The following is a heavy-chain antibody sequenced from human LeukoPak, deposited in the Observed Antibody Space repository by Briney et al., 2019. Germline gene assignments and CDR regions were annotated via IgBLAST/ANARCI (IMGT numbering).Heavy chain of an antibody. CDR1: GFTFSSYW. CDR2: IKPDGSEK. CDR3: ARERMYSGSGSTFPYYDY. Sequence: PGGSLRLSCAASGFTFSSYWMSWVRQSPGKGLELVANIKPDGSEKYYVDSVKGRFTISRDNSRNALFLEMNSLRAEDTAVYYCARERMYSGSGSTFPYYDYWGQGTLVIVSS. J-gene: IGHJ4*02. V-gene: IGHV3-7*01. D-gene: IGHD3-10*01.